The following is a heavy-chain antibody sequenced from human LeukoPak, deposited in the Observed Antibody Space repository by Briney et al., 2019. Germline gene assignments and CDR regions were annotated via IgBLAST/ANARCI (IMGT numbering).Heavy chain of an antibody. CDR3: AGVCIGGRGNSDDTFDI. Sequence: GGSLTLSCAASGLTFSSYSMNLVRQAPGKGLEWVSYINSNGRTIYYADSVKGLFIISRDNAKNSPYLQVNSMRAEDTAVYYCAGVCIGGRGNSDDTFDIWGQGTMVSVSS. V-gene: IGHV3-48*01. CDR1: GLTFSSYS. CDR2: INSNGRTI. D-gene: IGHD2-15*01. J-gene: IGHJ3*02.